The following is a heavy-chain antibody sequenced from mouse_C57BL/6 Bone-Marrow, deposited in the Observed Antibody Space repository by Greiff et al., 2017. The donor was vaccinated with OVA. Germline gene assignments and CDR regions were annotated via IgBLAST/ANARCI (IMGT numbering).Heavy chain of an antibody. CDR3: AKIVTPYYAMDY. J-gene: IGHJ4*01. CDR2: IYPGGGYT. D-gene: IGHD2-5*01. V-gene: IGHV1-63*01. Sequence: VQLQQPGAELVRPGTSVKMSCKASGYTFTNYWIGWAKQRPGHGLEWIGDIYPGGGYTNYNEKFKGKATLTADKSSSTAYMQFSSLTSEDSAIYYCAKIVTPYYAMDYWGQGTSVTVSS. CDR1: GYTFTNYW.